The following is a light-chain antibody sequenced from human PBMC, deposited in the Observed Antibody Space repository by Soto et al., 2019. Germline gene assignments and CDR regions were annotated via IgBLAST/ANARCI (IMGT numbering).Light chain of an antibody. V-gene: IGKV3-11*01. Sequence: EVVLTQSPATLSLSPGESATLSCRASENVSSYLAWYQQRPDQAPRLVVYHTSTRATGIPARFSGSGSGTDFTLTISSLETEDFAVYYCQQAGNRPPRTFGQGTKVDIK. CDR1: ENVSSY. J-gene: IGKJ1*01. CDR3: QQAGNRPPRT. CDR2: HTS.